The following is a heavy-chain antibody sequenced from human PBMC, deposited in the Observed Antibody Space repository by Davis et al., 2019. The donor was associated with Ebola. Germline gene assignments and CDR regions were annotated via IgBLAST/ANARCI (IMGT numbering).Heavy chain of an antibody. Sequence: MPSETLSLTCTVSGGSISSGGYYWSWIRQHPGKGLEWIGYIYYSGSTNYNPSLKSRVTISVDTSKNQFSLKLSSVTAADTAVYYCARESYYYDSSGYSRGGFDYWGQGTLVTVSS. CDR3: ARESYYYDSSGYSRGGFDY. V-gene: IGHV4-61*08. J-gene: IGHJ4*02. D-gene: IGHD3-22*01. CDR1: GGSISSGGYY. CDR2: IYYSGST.